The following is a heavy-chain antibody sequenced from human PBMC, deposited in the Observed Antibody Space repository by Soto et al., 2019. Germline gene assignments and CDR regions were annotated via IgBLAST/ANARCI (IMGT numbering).Heavy chain of an antibody. CDR3: ARHHTGGRSWYRVLDYGMDV. CDR2: IYYSGTT. CDR1: GGSISSSSYY. V-gene: IGHV4-39*01. J-gene: IGHJ6*04. Sequence: SETLSLTCTVSGGSISSSSYYWGWIRQPPGKWLGSIGSIYYSGTTLHSPCRKSRVTISVDTSMIQPSLKLSSVTAAATAVYYCARHHTGGRSWYRVLDYGMDVWGEGTTVTVSS. D-gene: IGHD6-13*01.